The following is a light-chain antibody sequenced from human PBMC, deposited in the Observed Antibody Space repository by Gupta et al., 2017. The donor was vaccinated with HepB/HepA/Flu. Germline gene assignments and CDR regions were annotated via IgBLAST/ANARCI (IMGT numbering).Light chain of an antibody. CDR3: QHTYTTPRT. CDR1: QSISSY. V-gene: IGKV1-39*01. Sequence: DIQLTQSPSSLSASVGDRVTITCRASQSISSYLNWYQQKPGKAPNFLIYAAFTLHTGVPSRFSGSRSGTDFTLTISSLQPEDFATYYCQHTYTTPRTFGGGTKVEIK. J-gene: IGKJ4*01. CDR2: AAF.